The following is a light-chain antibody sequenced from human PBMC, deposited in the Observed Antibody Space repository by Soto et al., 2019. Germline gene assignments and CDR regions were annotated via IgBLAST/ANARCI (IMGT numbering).Light chain of an antibody. Sequence: SYELTQPPSVSVSPGQTASITCSGDKLGDKYACWYQQKPGQSPVLVIYQDNKRPSGIPERFSGSNSGNTATLTISGTQAMDEADYYCQAWDTNLAIFGGGTKLTVL. V-gene: IGLV3-1*01. CDR2: QDN. CDR3: QAWDTNLAI. CDR1: KLGDKY. J-gene: IGLJ2*01.